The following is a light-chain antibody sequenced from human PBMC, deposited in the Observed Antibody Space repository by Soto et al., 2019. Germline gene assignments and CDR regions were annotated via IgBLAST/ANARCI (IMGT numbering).Light chain of an antibody. J-gene: IGKJ1*01. Sequence: DIQMTQSPSTLSASVGDRVTITCRASQSISSWLAWYPQKPGKAPKLLIYKASSLESGVPSRFSGSGSGTEFTLTISSLQPDDFATYYCQQYNSYPGKFGQGTKVDIK. CDR2: KAS. CDR1: QSISSW. V-gene: IGKV1-5*03. CDR3: QQYNSYPGK.